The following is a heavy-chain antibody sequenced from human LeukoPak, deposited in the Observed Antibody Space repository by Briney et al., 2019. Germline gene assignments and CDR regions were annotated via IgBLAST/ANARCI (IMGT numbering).Heavy chain of an antibody. CDR1: GYTFTSYG. CDR3: ASAWITGSLSFGDAFDI. D-gene: IGHD1-20*01. V-gene: IGHV1-18*01. Sequence: ASVKVSCKASGYTFTSYGISWVRQAPGQGLEWMGWISAYNGNTNYAQKLQGRVTMTTDTSTSTAYMELRSLRSDDTAVYYCASAWITGSLSFGDAFDIWGQGTMVTVSS. CDR2: ISAYNGNT. J-gene: IGHJ3*02.